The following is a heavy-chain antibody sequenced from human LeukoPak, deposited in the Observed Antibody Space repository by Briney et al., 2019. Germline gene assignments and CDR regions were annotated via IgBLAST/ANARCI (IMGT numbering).Heavy chain of an antibody. CDR3: AKHPWFGEFWYFDL. V-gene: IGHV4-39*07. CDR2: IYYSGRT. D-gene: IGHD3-10*01. J-gene: IGHJ2*01. Sequence: SETLSLTCTVSGGSISTSGYYWGWIRQPPGKGLEWIGSIYYSGRTYYNPSLKSRVTISVDTSKNQFSLKLSSETAADTAVYYCAKHPWFGEFWYFDLWGRGTLVTVSS. CDR1: GGSISTSGYY.